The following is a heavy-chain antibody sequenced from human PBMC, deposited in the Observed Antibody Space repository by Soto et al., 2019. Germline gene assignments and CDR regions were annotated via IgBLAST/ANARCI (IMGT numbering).Heavy chain of an antibody. D-gene: IGHD3-10*01. CDR2: IYPGASDI. J-gene: IGHJ1*01. CDR1: GYTFIYFW. CDR3: ARQGTSSGSDYAAFDL. V-gene: IGHV5-51*01. Sequence: PGESLKISCQASGYTFIYFWVAWVRQVPGKGLERMGVIYPGASDIRYSPSFEGHVTISADKSTNTAYLQWSSLEAADTAIYYCARQGTSSGSDYAAFDLWGPGTLVTVSS.